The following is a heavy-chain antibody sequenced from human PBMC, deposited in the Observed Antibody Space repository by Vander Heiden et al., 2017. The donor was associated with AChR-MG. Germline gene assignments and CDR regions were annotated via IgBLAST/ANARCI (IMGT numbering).Heavy chain of an antibody. CDR2: VHYSGTT. J-gene: IGHJ4*01. CDR1: GGSIIDYY. D-gene: IGHD5-12*01. Sequence: QVQLQESGPGLVRPSETLSLTCTVSGGSIIDYYWTWIRQPPGKGLEWIGYVHYSGTTNYNPSLKSRVTISVDTSKNQFSLKLSSVTAADTAVYYCVRDRWRDGYNPWGHGTLVTVSS. CDR3: VRDRWRDGYNP. V-gene: IGHV4-59*01.